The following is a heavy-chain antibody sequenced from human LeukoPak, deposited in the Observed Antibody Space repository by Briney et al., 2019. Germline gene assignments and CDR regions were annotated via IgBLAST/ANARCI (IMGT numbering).Heavy chain of an antibody. J-gene: IGHJ3*02. CDR2: ISWNSGSI. CDR3: AKDTDTAMVMENAFDI. D-gene: IGHD5-18*01. Sequence: GRSLRLSCAASGFTFDDYAMHWVRHAPGKGLEWVSGISWNSGSIGYADSVKGRFTISRDNAKNSLYLQMNSLRAEDTALYYCAKDTDTAMVMENAFDIWGQGTMVTVSS. V-gene: IGHV3-9*01. CDR1: GFTFDDYA.